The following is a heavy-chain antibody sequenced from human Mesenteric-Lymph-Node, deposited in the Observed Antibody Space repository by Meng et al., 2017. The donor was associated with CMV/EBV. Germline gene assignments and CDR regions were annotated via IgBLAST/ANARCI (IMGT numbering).Heavy chain of an antibody. J-gene: IGHJ4*02. CDR3: ARVFGMAYFDS. V-gene: IGHV1-18*01. CDR2: ISPYNDNA. CDR1: GYTFSNYG. Sequence: ASVKVSCKASGYTFSNYGFTWVRRAPGQGLEWMGYISPYNDNANYAQKFQGRVTMTRDTSTSTAYMELRSLRADDTAVYYCARVFGMAYFDSWGQGTLVTVSS. D-gene: IGHD3-3*01.